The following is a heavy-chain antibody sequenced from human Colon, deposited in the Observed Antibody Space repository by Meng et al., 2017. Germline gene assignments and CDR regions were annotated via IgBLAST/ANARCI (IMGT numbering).Heavy chain of an antibody. D-gene: IGHD2-8*01. V-gene: IGHV1-69*10. CDR1: GGTFSDDS. CDR2: FIPILGQT. J-gene: IGHJ6*02. Sequence: SVKVSCKASGGTFSDDSLSWVRQGPGQGFEWMAGFIPILGQTTYAQRFQGRVTITADDSTSTVYMELNSLTSADTAVYSCGSPHGPGNGHYAMDVWGQGTAVTVSS. CDR3: GSPHGPGNGHYAMDV.